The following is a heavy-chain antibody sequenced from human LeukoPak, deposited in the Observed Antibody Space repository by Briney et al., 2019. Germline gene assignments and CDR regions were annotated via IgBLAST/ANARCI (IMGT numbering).Heavy chain of an antibody. CDR1: GGSISSGGYY. CDR3: AREALPDYGGTFDP. D-gene: IGHD4-23*01. CDR2: IYHSGST. J-gene: IGHJ5*02. Sequence: KPSETLSLTCTVSGGSISSGGYYWSWIRQPPGKGLEWIGYIYHSGSTCYNPSLKSRVTISVDRSKNQFSLKLSSVTAADTAVYYCAREALPDYGGTFDPWGQGTLVTVSS. V-gene: IGHV4-30-2*01.